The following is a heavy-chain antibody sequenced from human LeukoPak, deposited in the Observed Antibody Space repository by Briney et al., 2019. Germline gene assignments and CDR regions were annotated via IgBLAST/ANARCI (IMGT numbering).Heavy chain of an antibody. Sequence: GGSLRLSCAASGFTFSSYGMHWVRQAPGKGLEWVAFIRYDGSNKYYADSVKGRFTISRDNSKNTLYLQMNSLRAEDSAVYYCARDRHDILTGYYEGYFDYWGQGTLVTVSS. J-gene: IGHJ4*02. CDR1: GFTFSSYG. D-gene: IGHD3-9*01. V-gene: IGHV3-30*02. CDR2: IRYDGSNK. CDR3: ARDRHDILTGYYEGYFDY.